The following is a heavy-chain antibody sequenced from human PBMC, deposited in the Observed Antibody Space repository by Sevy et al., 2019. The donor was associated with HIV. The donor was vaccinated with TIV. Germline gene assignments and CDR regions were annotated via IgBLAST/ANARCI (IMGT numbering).Heavy chain of an antibody. CDR2: IYYSGST. D-gene: IGHD5-12*01. Sequence: SETLSLTCTVSGGSISSGGYYWSWIRQHPGKGLEWIGYIYYSGSTYYNPSLKSRVTISVDTSKNQFCLKMSSVTAADTAVYYCARGDGYNLDYWGQGTLVTVSS. CDR1: GGSISSGGYY. CDR3: ARGDGYNLDY. V-gene: IGHV4-31*03. J-gene: IGHJ4*02.